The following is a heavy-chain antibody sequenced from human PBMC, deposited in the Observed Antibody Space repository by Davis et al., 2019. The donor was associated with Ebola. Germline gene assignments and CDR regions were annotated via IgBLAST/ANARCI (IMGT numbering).Heavy chain of an antibody. CDR2: IYYSGST. D-gene: IGHD3-10*01. CDR1: GGSISRSSYY. Sequence: MPSETLSLTCTVSGGSISRSSYYWGWIRQPPGKGLEWIGSIYYSGSTYYNPSLKSRATISIDTSKNQFSLKLSSVTAADTAVYYCARMKGNYSPPDFVWGQGTLVTVSS. V-gene: IGHV4-39*01. CDR3: ARMKGNYSPPDFV. J-gene: IGHJ4*02.